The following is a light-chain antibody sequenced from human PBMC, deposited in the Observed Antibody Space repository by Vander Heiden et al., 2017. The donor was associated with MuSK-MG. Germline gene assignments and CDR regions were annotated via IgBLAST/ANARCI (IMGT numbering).Light chain of an antibody. Sequence: HSVLTQPPSVSGAPGQRVTSSCAGSSSNIGSGYDVHWYQQLPGTAPKLLIDGNSNRPSGVPDRFSGSKSGTSASLAIAGLQAEDEADYYCQSYDSSLSARYVFGTGTKVTVL. V-gene: IGLV1-40*01. CDR2: GNS. CDR3: QSYDSSLSARYV. CDR1: SSNIGSGYD. J-gene: IGLJ1*01.